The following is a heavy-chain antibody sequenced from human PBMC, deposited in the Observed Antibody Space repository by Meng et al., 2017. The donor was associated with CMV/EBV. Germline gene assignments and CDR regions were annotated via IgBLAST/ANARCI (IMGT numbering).Heavy chain of an antibody. Sequence: VQVTQCGGVLLKPADTLSLTGPVYGGSFSGYYWSWIRQPPGKGLEWIGEINHSGSTNYNPSLKSRVTISVDTSKNQFSLKLSSVTAADTAVYYCARESMVRGEDWGQGTLVTVPS. CDR1: GGSFSGYY. J-gene: IGHJ4*02. CDR3: ARESMVRGED. CDR2: INHSGST. D-gene: IGHD3-10*01. V-gene: IGHV4-34*01.